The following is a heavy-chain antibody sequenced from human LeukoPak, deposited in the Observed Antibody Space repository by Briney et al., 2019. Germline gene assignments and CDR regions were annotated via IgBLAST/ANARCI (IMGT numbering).Heavy chain of an antibody. D-gene: IGHD1-26*01. CDR2: ISYDGSNK. Sequence: SGGSLRLSCAASGFTFSSYGMHWVRQAPGKGLEWVAVISYDGSNKYYADSVKGRFTISRDNSKNTLYLQMNSLRAEDTAVYYCAGWELPLDYWGQGTLVTVSS. CDR3: AGWELPLDY. J-gene: IGHJ4*02. CDR1: GFTFSSYG. V-gene: IGHV3-30*03.